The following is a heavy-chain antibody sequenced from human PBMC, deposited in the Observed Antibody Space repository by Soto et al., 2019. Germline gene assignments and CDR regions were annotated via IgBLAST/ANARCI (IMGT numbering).Heavy chain of an antibody. D-gene: IGHD6-13*01. CDR2: IIPIFGTA. Sequence: QVQLVQSGAEVKKPGSSVKVSRKASGGTFSSYAISWVRQAPGQGLEWMGGIIPIFGTANYAQKFQGRVTITADESTSTAYMELSSLRSEDTAVYYCARKLWRLSGLAAEYGDWGQGTLVTVSS. V-gene: IGHV1-69*01. CDR3: ARKLWRLSGLAAEYGD. CDR1: GGTFSSYA. J-gene: IGHJ4*02.